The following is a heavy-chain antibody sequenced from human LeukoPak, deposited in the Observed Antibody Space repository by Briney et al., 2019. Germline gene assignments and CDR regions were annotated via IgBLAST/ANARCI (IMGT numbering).Heavy chain of an antibody. CDR2: INHSGST. V-gene: IGHV4-34*01. Sequence: SETLSLTCAVYGGSFSGYYWSWIRQPPGKGLEWIGEINHSGSTNYNPSLKSRVTISVDTSKNQFSLKLSSVTAADTAVYYCARGPWTAANYYYHGMDVWGQGTTVTVSS. J-gene: IGHJ6*02. D-gene: IGHD3/OR15-3a*01. CDR3: ARGPWTAANYYYHGMDV. CDR1: GGSFSGYY.